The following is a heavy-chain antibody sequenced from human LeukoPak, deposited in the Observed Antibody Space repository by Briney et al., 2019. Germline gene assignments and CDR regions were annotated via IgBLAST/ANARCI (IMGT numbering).Heavy chain of an antibody. J-gene: IGHJ5*02. CDR2: ISGSGGST. V-gene: IGHV3-23*01. D-gene: IGHD2-2*02. CDR1: GFTFSSYA. Sequence: GGSLRLSCAASGFTFSSYAMSWVRQAPGKGLEWVSAISGSGGSTYYADSVKGRFTISRDNSKNTLYLQMNSLRAEDTAVYYCAKDLKDCSSTSCYTPYNWFDPWGQGTLVTVSS. CDR3: AKDLKDCSSTSCYTPYNWFDP.